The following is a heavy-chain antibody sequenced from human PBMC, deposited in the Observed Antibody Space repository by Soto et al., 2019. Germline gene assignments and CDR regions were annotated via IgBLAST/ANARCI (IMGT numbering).Heavy chain of an antibody. D-gene: IGHD3-22*01. CDR3: ARDQNDSGGYSDS. Sequence: GSLRLSCEASGFPFSSYGIHWVRQAPGKGLEWLAIIWNDGSNEYYADSVKGRFTISRDNSKNTVYLQVSNLRAEDTAVYFCARDQNDSGGYSDSWGQGTLVTVSS. CDR1: GFPFSSYG. V-gene: IGHV3-33*01. CDR2: IWNDGSNE. J-gene: IGHJ4*02.